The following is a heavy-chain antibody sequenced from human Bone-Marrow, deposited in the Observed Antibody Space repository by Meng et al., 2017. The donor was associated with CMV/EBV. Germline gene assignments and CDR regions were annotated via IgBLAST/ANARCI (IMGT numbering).Heavy chain of an antibody. Sequence: GESLKISCAASGFTFSSYGMHWVRQAPGKGLEWVAVIWYDGSNKYYADSVKGRFTISRDNAKNSLFLQMDSLRAEDTAVYYCAREGAYCGGDCYSARWFDPWGQGTLVTVSS. J-gene: IGHJ5*02. CDR3: AREGAYCGGDCYSARWFDP. V-gene: IGHV3-33*01. CDR1: GFTFSSYG. CDR2: IWYDGSNK. D-gene: IGHD2-21*01.